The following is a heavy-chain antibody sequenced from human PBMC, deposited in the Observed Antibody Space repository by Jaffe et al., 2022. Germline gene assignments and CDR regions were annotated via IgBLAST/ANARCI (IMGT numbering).Heavy chain of an antibody. J-gene: IGHJ6*03. CDR3: AKDGCSSTSCYGGGHNSNYYYYYMDV. V-gene: IGHV3-30*02. D-gene: IGHD2-2*01. CDR2: IRYDGSNK. Sequence: QVQLVESGGGVVQPGGSLRLSCAASGFTFSSYGMHWVRQAPGKGLEWVAFIRYDGSNKYYADSVKGRFTISRDNSKNTLYLQMNSLRAEDTAVYYCAKDGCSSTSCYGGGHNSNYYYYYMDVWGKGTTVTVSS. CDR1: GFTFSSYG.